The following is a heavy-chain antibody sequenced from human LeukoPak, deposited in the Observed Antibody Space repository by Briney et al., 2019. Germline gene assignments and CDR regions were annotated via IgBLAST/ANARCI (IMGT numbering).Heavy chain of an antibody. J-gene: IGHJ6*04. D-gene: IGHD2-2*01. CDR3: VVPAATPSGYYYGMDV. V-gene: IGHV3-53*01. CDR2: IYSGGST. Sequence: PGGSLRLSCAASGFTVSSNYMSWVRQAPGKGLEWVSVIYSGGSTYYADSVKGRFTISRDNSKNTLYLQMNSLRAEDTAVYYCVVPAATPSGYYYGMDVWGKGTTVTVFS. CDR1: GFTVSSNY.